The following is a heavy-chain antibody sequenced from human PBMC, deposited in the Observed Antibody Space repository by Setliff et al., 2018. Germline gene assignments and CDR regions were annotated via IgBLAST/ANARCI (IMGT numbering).Heavy chain of an antibody. J-gene: IGHJ5*02. V-gene: IGHV4-39*07. Sequence: SETLSLTCSVSGDSITRSGYYWGWVRQSPGKRLEWIGSMYYIGSYDYNPSLKSRVTISLDTSKNQFSLKLTSVTAADTAVYYCARSHHLVLTNWFDAWGQGIRVTSPQ. CDR1: GDSITRSGYY. CDR3: ARSHHLVLTNWFDA. CDR2: MYYIGSY. D-gene: IGHD1-26*01.